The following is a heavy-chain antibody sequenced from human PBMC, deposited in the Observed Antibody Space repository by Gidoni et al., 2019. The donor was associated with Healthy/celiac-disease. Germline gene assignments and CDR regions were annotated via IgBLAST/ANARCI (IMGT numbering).Heavy chain of an antibody. Sequence: QVQLVQSGAEVKKPGSSVKVSCKASGGTFSSYAISWVRQAPGQGLEWMGRIIPILGIANYAQKFQGRVTITADKSTSTAYMELSSLRSEDTAVYYCARDLDDFWSGYYGPYYYYYYGMDVWGQGTTVTVSS. CDR1: GGTFSSYA. V-gene: IGHV1-69*04. D-gene: IGHD3-3*01. CDR2: IIPILGIA. J-gene: IGHJ6*02. CDR3: ARDLDDFWSGYYGPYYYYYYGMDV.